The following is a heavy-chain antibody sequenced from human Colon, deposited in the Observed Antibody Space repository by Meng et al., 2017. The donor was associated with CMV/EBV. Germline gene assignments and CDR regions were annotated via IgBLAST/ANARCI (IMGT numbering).Heavy chain of an antibody. J-gene: IGHJ4*02. CDR1: GYSFTDFY. V-gene: IGHV1-2*02. Sequence: ASVKVSCKASGYSFTDFYMHWVRQAPGQGLEWMGWVNPNSGDTDYAQKFQGRVTMTRDTSITTAYMELRSLRSDDTAVYYCARDGAYWGQGTLVTVSS. D-gene: IGHD3-16*01. CDR3: ARDGAY. CDR2: VNPNSGDT.